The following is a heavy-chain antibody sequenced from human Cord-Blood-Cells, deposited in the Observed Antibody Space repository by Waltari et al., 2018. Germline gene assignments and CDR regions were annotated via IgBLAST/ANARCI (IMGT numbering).Heavy chain of an antibody. D-gene: IGHD1-1*01. CDR1: GGPFSSYA. J-gene: IGHJ4*02. CDR2: IVPSLCIT. CDR3: ARARYNWNDGVDY. Sequence: QVQLVQSGAEVKKPGSSVKVSCKASGGPFSSYAISWLRQAPGHGLEWRGGIVPSLCITNYAQKFQGRVTITADKSTSTAYMGLSSLRSEDTAVYYCARARYNWNDGVDYWGQGTLVTVSS. V-gene: IGHV1-69*10.